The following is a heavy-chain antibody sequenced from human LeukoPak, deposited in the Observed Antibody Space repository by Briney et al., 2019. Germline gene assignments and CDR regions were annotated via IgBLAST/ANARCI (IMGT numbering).Heavy chain of an antibody. CDR1: GDSFSSNTAA. CDR3: AKVSDGDSSGVWAVDGMDV. J-gene: IGHJ6*02. D-gene: IGHD3-22*01. V-gene: IGHV6-1*01. CDR2: TYYRSKWYN. Sequence: SQTLSLTCAISGDSFSSNTAAWNWIRQSPSRGLEWLGRTYYRSKWYNDYALSVKSRITINPDTSKNQFSLQLNSVAPEDTAVYYCAKVSDGDSSGVWAVDGMDVWGQGTTVTVSS.